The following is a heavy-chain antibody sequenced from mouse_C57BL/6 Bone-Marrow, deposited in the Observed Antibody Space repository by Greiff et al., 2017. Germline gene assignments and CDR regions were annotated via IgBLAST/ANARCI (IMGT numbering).Heavy chain of an antibody. D-gene: IGHD1-1*01. V-gene: IGHV1-55*01. Sequence: QVQLQQPGAELVKPGASVKMSCKASGYTFTSYWITWVKQRPGQGLEWIGDIYPGSGSTNYNEKFKSKATLTVDTASSTAYMQLSSLTTEDSAIYYCARKGVPGSSGWFAYWGQGTLVTVSA. J-gene: IGHJ3*01. CDR3: ARKGVPGSSGWFAY. CDR2: IYPGSGST. CDR1: GYTFTSYW.